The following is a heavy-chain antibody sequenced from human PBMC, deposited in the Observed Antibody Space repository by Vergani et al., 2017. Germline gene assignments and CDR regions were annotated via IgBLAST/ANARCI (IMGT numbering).Heavy chain of an antibody. CDR1: GFTLSNYD. Sequence: QVQQVESGGGVVQRGGSLRLSCATSGFTLSNYDMQWIRQGPGKGLEFVAFIQFDGSNTYYADSVKGRFTLSRDFSKNTLYLQMNSLRTDDTATYYCAKHFRGWGIDYWGQGTQVIVSS. J-gene: IGHJ4*02. CDR2: IQFDGSNT. CDR3: AKHFRGWGIDY. V-gene: IGHV3-30*02. D-gene: IGHD3-16*01.